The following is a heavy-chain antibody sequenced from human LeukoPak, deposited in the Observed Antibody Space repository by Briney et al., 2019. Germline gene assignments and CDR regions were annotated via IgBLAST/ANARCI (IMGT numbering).Heavy chain of an antibody. Sequence: NSSGTLSLTCAVSGGSISSNNWWSWVRQPPGKGLEWIGEIHHSGRTNHNPSLKSRVTISVDKSKNQFSLKLTSVTAADTAVYYCARIRGFGADYYYYYMDVWGKGTTVTVSS. CDR3: ARIRGFGADYYYYYMDV. D-gene: IGHD3-10*01. J-gene: IGHJ6*03. V-gene: IGHV4-4*02. CDR2: IHHSGRT. CDR1: GGSISSNNW.